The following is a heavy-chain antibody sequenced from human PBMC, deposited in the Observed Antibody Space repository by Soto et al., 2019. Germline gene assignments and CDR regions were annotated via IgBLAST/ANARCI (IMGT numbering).Heavy chain of an antibody. Sequence: GGSLRLSCAASGFTFSSYGMHWVRQAPGKGLEWVAVISYDGSNKYYADSVKGRFTISRDNSKNTLYLQMNSLRAEDTAVYYCAKDRAIVVVLTQYYGMDVWGQGTTVPVSS. J-gene: IGHJ6*02. CDR1: GFTFSSYG. CDR3: AKDRAIVVVLTQYYGMDV. CDR2: ISYDGSNK. V-gene: IGHV3-30*18. D-gene: IGHD3-22*01.